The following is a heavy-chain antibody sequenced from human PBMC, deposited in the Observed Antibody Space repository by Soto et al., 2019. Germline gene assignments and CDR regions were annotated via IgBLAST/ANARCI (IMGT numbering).Heavy chain of an antibody. D-gene: IGHD3-9*01. CDR1: GYTLTELS. Sequence: ASVKVSCKVSGYTLTELSMHWVRQAPGKGLEWMGGFDPEDGETIYAQKFQGRVTMTEDTSTDTAYMELSSLRSEDTAVYYYATKGGGSGVLRYFDWSYYYYYMDVWGKGTTVTVSS. J-gene: IGHJ6*03. V-gene: IGHV1-24*01. CDR2: FDPEDGET. CDR3: ATKGGGSGVLRYFDWSYYYYYMDV.